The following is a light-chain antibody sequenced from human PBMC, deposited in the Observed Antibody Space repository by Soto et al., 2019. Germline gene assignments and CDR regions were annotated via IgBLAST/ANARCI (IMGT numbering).Light chain of an antibody. CDR2: EAS. Sequence: DIQMSQSPSSLSASVGDSVTISCRASQNINKNLNWYQQKSGKAPSLLIYEASTFQSGVPSRFSGSGSGTDFTLAITNLQPEDFATYYCQQSFHTPYTFGQGTKRE. CDR3: QQSFHTPYT. J-gene: IGKJ2*01. CDR1: QNINKN. V-gene: IGKV1-39*01.